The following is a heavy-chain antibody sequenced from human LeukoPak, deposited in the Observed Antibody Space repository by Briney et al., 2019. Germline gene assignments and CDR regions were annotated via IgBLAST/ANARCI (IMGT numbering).Heavy chain of an antibody. CDR3: ARDSPDNWFDP. V-gene: IGHV4-59*11. CDR2: IYYSGST. J-gene: IGHJ5*02. Sequence: SETLSLTCTVSGGSMTTHHWNWIRQTPGKGLEWIGYIYYSGSTNYNPSLKSRVTISVDTSKNQFSLKLSSVTAADTAVYYCARDSPDNWFDPWGQGTLVTVSS. CDR1: GGSMTTHH.